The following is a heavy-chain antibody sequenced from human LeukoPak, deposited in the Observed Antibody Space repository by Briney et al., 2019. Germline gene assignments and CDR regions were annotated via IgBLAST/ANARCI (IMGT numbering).Heavy chain of an antibody. CDR3: ARDAGYSYGYHFDY. V-gene: IGHV3-66*01. CDR1: GFTGSSNY. CDR2: MYSGRST. Sequence: GGSLRLSGAASGFTGSSNYMNWERQAPGKEREGVSVMYSGRSTYYAASVKGRFTISRYNYKNTLYLQLNRLRAEDTAVYSCARDAGYSYGYHFDYWGQGTLVTVSS. J-gene: IGHJ4*02. D-gene: IGHD5-18*01.